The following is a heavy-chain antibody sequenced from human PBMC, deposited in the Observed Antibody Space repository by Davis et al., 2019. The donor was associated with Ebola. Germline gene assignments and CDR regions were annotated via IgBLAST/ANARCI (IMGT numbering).Heavy chain of an antibody. CDR3: ATVAAAVLSY. V-gene: IGHV3-30-3*01. D-gene: IGHD6-13*01. CDR1: GFTFSSYA. Sequence: GGSLRLSCAASGFTFSSYAMHWVRQAPGKGLEWVAVISYDGSNKYYADSVKGRFTISRDNSKNTLYLQMNSLRDEDTAVYYCATVAAAVLSYWGQGTLVTVSS. J-gene: IGHJ4*02. CDR2: ISYDGSNK.